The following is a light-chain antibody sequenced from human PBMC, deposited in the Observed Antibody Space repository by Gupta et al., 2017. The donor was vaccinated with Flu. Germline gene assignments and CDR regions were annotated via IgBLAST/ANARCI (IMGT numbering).Light chain of an antibody. J-gene: IGLJ2*01. Sequence: SYALTQPPSVSVSPGQTASITCSGDKLGSKYVCWYQHTAGQSPVLVIYADDKRPSGVPERFSGSNSGNTATLTISGTRAMDEADYYCQTGDSATVVFGGGTKLTVL. V-gene: IGLV3-1*01. CDR1: KLGSKY. CDR3: QTGDSATVV. CDR2: ADD.